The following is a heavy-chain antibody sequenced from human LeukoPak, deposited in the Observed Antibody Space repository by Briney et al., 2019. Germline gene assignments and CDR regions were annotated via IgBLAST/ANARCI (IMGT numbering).Heavy chain of an antibody. V-gene: IGHV5-10-1*01. D-gene: IGHD6-13*01. CDR2: IDPSDSYT. Sequence: GASLQISCQGSGSIFTSYWISWVRQLPGKGLEWMGRIDPSDSYTNYSPSFQGHVTISADKSISTAYLQWNSLKASDTAMYYCARLGDIAAAGLDYWGQGTLVTVSS. J-gene: IGHJ4*02. CDR1: GSIFTSYW. CDR3: ARLGDIAAAGLDY.